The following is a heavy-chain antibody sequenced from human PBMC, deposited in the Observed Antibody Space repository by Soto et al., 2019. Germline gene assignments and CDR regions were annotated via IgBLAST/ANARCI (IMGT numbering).Heavy chain of an antibody. CDR2: ISHDATNK. CDR1: GFTFNSYG. V-gene: IGHV3-30*03. J-gene: IGHJ4*02. D-gene: IGHD3-10*01. CDR3: AMTPWENYYSSWVDS. Sequence: QVQLVESGGGVVQPGRSLRLSCTTSGFTFNSYGLHCVRQAPGKGLEWVESISHDATNKSYVDSVKGRFTISRDNSKSTLSLQMTSLRAEDTAVYYFAMTPWENYYSSWVDSWGQGTRVTVSS.